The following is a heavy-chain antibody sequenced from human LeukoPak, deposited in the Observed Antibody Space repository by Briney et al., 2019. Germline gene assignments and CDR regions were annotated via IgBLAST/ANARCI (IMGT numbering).Heavy chain of an antibody. D-gene: IGHD2-2*01. J-gene: IGHJ4*02. V-gene: IGHV3-30*02. CDR3: ARGTATHQYSFDY. Sequence: GGSLRLSCAASGFTFSNYGMHWVRQAPGKGLEWVALTRYDKSDIYYVDSVKGRFTISRDNSKNILYLQMNSLRAEDTAVYFCARGTATHQYSFDYWGQGTLLTVSS. CDR2: TRYDKSDI. CDR1: GFTFSNYG.